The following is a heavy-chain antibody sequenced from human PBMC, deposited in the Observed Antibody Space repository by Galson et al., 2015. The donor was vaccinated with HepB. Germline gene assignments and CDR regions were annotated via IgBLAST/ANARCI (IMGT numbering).Heavy chain of an antibody. D-gene: IGHD6-19*01. CDR1: GCAISSSSFY. CDR3: ARVGEQWLVLYWYFDL. V-gene: IGHV4-39*07. CDR2: IYYSGST. J-gene: IGHJ2*01. Sequence: SESLSLTCTVPGCAISSSSFYCGWIRQPPGKGLEWIGSIYYSGSTYYNPSLKSRVTISVDTSKNQFSLKLSSVTAADTAVYYCARVGEQWLVLYWYFDLWGRGTLVTVSS.